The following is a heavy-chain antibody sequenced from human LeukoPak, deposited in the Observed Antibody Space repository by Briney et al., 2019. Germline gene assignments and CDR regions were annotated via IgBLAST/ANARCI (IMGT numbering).Heavy chain of an antibody. Sequence: PGRSLRLSCAASGFTFDDYAMHWVRQAPGKGLEWVSGISWNSGSIGYADSVKGRFTISRDNAKNSLYLQMNSLRAEDTALYYCAKEGDFDRGYSYLGMGSYFDYWGQGTLVTVSS. D-gene: IGHD5-18*01. CDR3: AKEGDFDRGYSYLGMGSYFDY. CDR1: GFTFDDYA. CDR2: ISWNSGSI. V-gene: IGHV3-9*01. J-gene: IGHJ4*02.